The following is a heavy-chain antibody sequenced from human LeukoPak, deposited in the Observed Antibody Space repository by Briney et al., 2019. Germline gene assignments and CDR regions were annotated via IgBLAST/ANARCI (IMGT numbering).Heavy chain of an antibody. D-gene: IGHD6-13*01. Sequence: GGSLRLSCAASGFTFSSYAMHWVRQAPGKGLEWVAVISYDGSNKYYADSVKGRFTISRDNSKNTLYLQMNSLRAEDTAVYYCAKGVTGYSSSWSSYYYYGMDVWGQGTTVTVSS. J-gene: IGHJ6*02. CDR3: AKGVTGYSSSWSSYYYYGMDV. CDR2: ISYDGSNK. V-gene: IGHV3-30-3*01. CDR1: GFTFSSYA.